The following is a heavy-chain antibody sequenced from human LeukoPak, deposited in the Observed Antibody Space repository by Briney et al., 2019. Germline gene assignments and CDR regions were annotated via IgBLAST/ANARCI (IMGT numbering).Heavy chain of an antibody. CDR3: ARVLYSYYYGMDV. V-gene: IGHV4-59*01. CDR2: NYYSGST. J-gene: IGHJ6*02. CDR1: GGSISSYY. D-gene: IGHD3-16*01. Sequence: SETLSLTCTVSGGSISSYYWSWIRQPPGKGLEWIGYNYYSGSTNYNPSLKSRVTISVDTSKNQFSLKLSSVTAADTAVYYCARVLYSYYYGMDVWGQGTTVTVSS.